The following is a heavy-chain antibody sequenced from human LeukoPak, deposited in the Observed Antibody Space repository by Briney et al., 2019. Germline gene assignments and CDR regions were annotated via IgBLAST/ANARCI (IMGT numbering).Heavy chain of an antibody. CDR2: INHSGST. J-gene: IGHJ4*02. CDR1: GGSISGYY. V-gene: IGHV4-34*01. CDR3: ARAPRVRFLEWLLSPFDY. Sequence: SETLSLTCTVSGGSISGYYWSWIRQPPGKGLEWIGEINHSGSTNYNPSLKSRVTISVDTSKNQFSLKLSSVTAADTAVYYCARAPRVRFLEWLLSPFDYWGQGTLVTVSS. D-gene: IGHD3-3*01.